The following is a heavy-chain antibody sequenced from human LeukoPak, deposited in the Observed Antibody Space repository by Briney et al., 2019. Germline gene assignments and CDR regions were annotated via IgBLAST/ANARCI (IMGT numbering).Heavy chain of an antibody. D-gene: IGHD3-9*01. V-gene: IGHV1-24*01. CDR3: TITVFSLFDY. J-gene: IGHJ4*02. CDR1: GYTLTELS. CDR2: FDPEDGET. Sequence: ASVKVSCKVSGYTLTELSMHWVRQAPGKGLEWMGGFDPEDGETIYAQKFQGRVTMTEDTSTDTAYMELSSLRSEDTGVYYCTITVFSLFDYWGQGTLVTVSS.